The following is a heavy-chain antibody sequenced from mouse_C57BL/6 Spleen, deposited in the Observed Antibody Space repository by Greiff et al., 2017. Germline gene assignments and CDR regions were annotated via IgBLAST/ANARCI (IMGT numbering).Heavy chain of an antibody. J-gene: IGHJ4*01. CDR2: ISYDGSN. V-gene: IGHV3-6*01. CDR1: GYSITSGYY. D-gene: IGHD2-10*01. CDR3: ARGPYLGYAMDY. Sequence: EVQLQQSGPGLVKPSQSLSLTCSVTGYSITSGYYWNWIRQFPGNKLEWMGYISYDGSNNYNPSLKNRISITRDTSKNQFFLKLNSVTTEDTATYYCARGPYLGYAMDYWGQGTSVTVSS.